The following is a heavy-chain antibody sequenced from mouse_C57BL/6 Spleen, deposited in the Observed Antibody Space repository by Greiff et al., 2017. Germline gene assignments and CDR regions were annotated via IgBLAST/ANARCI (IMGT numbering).Heavy chain of an antibody. Sequence: EVKLVESGGGLVKPGGSLKLSCAASGFTFSSYAMSWVRQTPEKRLEWVATISDGGSYTYYPDNVKGRFTISRDNDKNNLYLQMSHLKSEDTAMYYCAREGLLLRSLFDYWGQGTTLTVSS. CDR1: GFTFSSYA. V-gene: IGHV5-4*01. CDR2: ISDGGSYT. J-gene: IGHJ2*01. CDR3: AREGLLLRSLFDY. D-gene: IGHD1-1*01.